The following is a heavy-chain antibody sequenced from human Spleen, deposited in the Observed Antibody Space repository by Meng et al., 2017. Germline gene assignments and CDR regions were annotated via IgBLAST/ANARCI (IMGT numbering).Heavy chain of an antibody. CDR1: GYTFTAYY. CDR2: INPISGGT. Sequence: GESLKISCKASGYTFTAYYMHWVRQAPGQGLEWMGRINPISGGTNYAQKFQGRVRMTKDTSISTAYMVLSSLTSDDTAVYFCARGTNYYWYCGTDVWGQGTTVTVSS. D-gene: IGHD3-10*01. V-gene: IGHV1-2*06. J-gene: IGHJ6*02. CDR3: ARGTNYYWYCGTDV.